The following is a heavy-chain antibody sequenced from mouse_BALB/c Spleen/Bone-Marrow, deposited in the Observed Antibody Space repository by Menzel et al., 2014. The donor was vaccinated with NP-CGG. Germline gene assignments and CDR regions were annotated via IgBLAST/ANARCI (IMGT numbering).Heavy chain of an antibody. CDR2: IDPANGNT. V-gene: IGHV14-3*02. CDR3: AAYDYEGFAY. J-gene: IGHJ3*01. Sequence: EVQRVESGAELVKPGASVKLSCTASGFNIKDTYMHWVKQRPEQGLEWIGRIDPANGNTKYDPKFQGKATITADTSSNTAYLQLSSLTSEDTAVYYCAAYDYEGFAYWGQGTLVTVSA. CDR1: GFNIKDTY. D-gene: IGHD2-4*01.